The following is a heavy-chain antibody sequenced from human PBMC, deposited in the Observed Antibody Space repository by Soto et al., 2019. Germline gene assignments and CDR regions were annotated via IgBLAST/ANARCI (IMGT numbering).Heavy chain of an antibody. D-gene: IGHD6-19*01. CDR3: TAAYSYSSSLDFDY. CDR1: GFTFSKAW. Sequence: EVQLVESGGGLVKPGGSLRLSCAASGFTFSKAWMTWVRQAPGKGLEWVGRIKRKADGGTIDYAAPVKGRFTISRDDSKNTLYLQMNSLKTADTALYSCTAAYSYSSSLDFDYWGQGALVSVSS. J-gene: IGHJ4*02. CDR2: IKRKADGGTI. V-gene: IGHV3-15*01.